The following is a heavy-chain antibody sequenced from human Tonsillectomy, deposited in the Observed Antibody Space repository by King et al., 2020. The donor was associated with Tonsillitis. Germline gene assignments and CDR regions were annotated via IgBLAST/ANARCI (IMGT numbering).Heavy chain of an antibody. Sequence: HVQLQESGPGLVKPSGTLSLTCAVSGGSISSSNWWSWVRQPPGKGLEWIGEIFHTGSTNYNPSLKRRVTISVDKSKNPFSLKLSSVTAADTAVYYCAAPIAVSKCGWFDPRGPGTPGNGSP. CDR1: GGSISSSNW. J-gene: IGHJ5*02. CDR2: IFHTGST. D-gene: IGHD6-19*01. V-gene: IGHV4-4*02. CDR3: AAPIAVSKCGWFDP.